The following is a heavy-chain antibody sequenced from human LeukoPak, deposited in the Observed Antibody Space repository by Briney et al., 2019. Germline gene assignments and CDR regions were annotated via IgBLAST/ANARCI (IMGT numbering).Heavy chain of an antibody. CDR3: ARVDDYGDYGGWFDP. CDR1: GYTFTGYY. D-gene: IGHD4-17*01. CDR2: INPNSGGT. Sequence: PEASVKVSCKASGYTFTGYYMHWVRQAPGQGLEWMGWINPNSGGTNYAQKLQGRVTMTRDTSISTAYMELSRLRSDDTAVYYCARVDDYGDYGGWFDPWGQGTLVTVSS. J-gene: IGHJ5*02. V-gene: IGHV1-2*02.